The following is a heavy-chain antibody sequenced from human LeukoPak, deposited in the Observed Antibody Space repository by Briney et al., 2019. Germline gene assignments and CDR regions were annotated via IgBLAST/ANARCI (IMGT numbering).Heavy chain of an antibody. CDR1: GFPFSSHG. CDR3: AGQRPVGSYDILTGYYNVPV. V-gene: IGHV3-23*01. J-gene: IGHJ4*02. Sequence: GGSLRLSCAGSGFPFSSHGMNWVRLAPGKGLEWVSGISPGGGPTYYADSVKGRFTISRDDSKNTLYLQMKNLRAEDTAVYYCAGQRPVGSYDILTGYYNVPVWGQGTLVTVSS. CDR2: ISPGGGPT. D-gene: IGHD3-9*01.